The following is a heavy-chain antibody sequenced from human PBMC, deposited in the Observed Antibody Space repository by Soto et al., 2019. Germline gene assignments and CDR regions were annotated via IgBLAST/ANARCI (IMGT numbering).Heavy chain of an antibody. CDR1: GFTFSEYS. J-gene: IGHJ5*02. CDR2: ISSDGDIT. Sequence: GGSLRLSCSASGFTFSEYSMHWVRQAPGKGLQYVSTISSDGDITYYADSVKGRFTISRDNSKNTLYLQMNSLRPEDTAVYYCVKVSTFYDILTGXYSTNFFDPWGQGTLVTVSS. V-gene: IGHV3-64D*06. CDR3: VKVSTFYDILTGXYSTNFFDP. D-gene: IGHD3-9*01.